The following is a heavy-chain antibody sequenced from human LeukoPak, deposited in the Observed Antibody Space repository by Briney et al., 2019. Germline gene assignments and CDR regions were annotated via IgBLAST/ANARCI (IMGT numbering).Heavy chain of an antibody. J-gene: IGHJ3*02. V-gene: IGHV4-59*01. CDR3: ARVSGSGYDSRGAFDI. CDR1: GGSISTYY. D-gene: IGHD3-22*01. Sequence: SETLSLTCTVSGGSISTYYWGWIRQPPWKALEWIGYIYYTGSTNYNPSLKSRVTISVDTSKNQFSLKLSSVTAADTAVYYCARVSGSGYDSRGAFDIWGQGAMVTVSS. CDR2: IYYTGST.